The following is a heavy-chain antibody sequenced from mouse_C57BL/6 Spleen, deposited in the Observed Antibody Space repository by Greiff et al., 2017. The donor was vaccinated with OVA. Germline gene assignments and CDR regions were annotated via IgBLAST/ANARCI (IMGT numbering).Heavy chain of an antibody. J-gene: IGHJ1*03. CDR1: GYTFTSYW. Sequence: VQLQQPGAELVKPGASVKLSCKASGYTFTSYWMHWVKQRPGQGLEWIGMIHPNSGSTNYNEKFKGKATLTVDKSSSTAYMQLSSLTSEDSAVYYCARSVVATDWYFDVWGTGTTVTVSS. V-gene: IGHV1-64*01. CDR2: IHPNSGST. D-gene: IGHD1-1*01. CDR3: ARSVVATDWYFDV.